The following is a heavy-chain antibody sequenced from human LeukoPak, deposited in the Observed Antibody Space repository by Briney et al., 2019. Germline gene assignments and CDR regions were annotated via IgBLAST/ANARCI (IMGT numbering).Heavy chain of an antibody. J-gene: IGHJ4*02. CDR3: ARVGRGGYSYGVDY. V-gene: IGHV1-8*03. CDR1: GYTFTSYD. Sequence: ASVKVSCKASGYTFTSYDINWVRQATGQGLEWMGWMNPNSGNTGYAQKFQGRVTITRDTSISTAYMELSRLRSDDTAVYYCARVGRGGYSYGVDYWGQGTLVTVSS. D-gene: IGHD5-18*01. CDR2: MNPNSGNT.